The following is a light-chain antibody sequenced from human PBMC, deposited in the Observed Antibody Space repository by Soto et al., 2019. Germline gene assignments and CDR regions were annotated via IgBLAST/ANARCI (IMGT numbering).Light chain of an antibody. Sequence: QSALTQPRSVSGSPGQSLTISCAGTSSDVGGYKYLSWYQQHPGKAPKLMIYDVSKRPSGVPDRFSGSKSGNTASLTISGLQAEDEADYFCSSYSISTAYLFGTGTKVTVL. CDR2: DVS. J-gene: IGLJ1*01. V-gene: IGLV2-11*01. CDR3: SSYSISTAYL. CDR1: SSDVGGYKY.